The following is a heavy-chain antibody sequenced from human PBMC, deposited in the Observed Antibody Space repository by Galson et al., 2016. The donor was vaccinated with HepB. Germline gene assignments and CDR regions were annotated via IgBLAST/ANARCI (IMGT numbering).Heavy chain of an antibody. CDR3: ARAKYYYDSSGLRDHDAFDI. CDR1: GFTFSNYG. D-gene: IGHD3-22*01. CDR2: IWFDGSNK. V-gene: IGHV3-33*01. Sequence: SLRLSCAASGFTFSNYGMHWVRQAPGKGLEWVAIIWFDGSNKYHADSVKGRFTVSRDNSKNTVYLQMNSLRAEDTAVYYCARAKYYYDSSGLRDHDAFDIWGQGTMVTVSS. J-gene: IGHJ3*02.